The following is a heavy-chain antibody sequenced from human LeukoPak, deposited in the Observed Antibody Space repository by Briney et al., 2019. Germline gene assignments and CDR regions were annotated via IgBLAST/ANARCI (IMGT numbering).Heavy chain of an antibody. D-gene: IGHD2-2*01. Sequence: GGSLRLSCAASRFTFSNYWMSWVRQAPGKGLEWVANINQDGSERYYVDSVKGRFTISRDNTKNSLYLQMNSLRAEDTAVYYCARDSKSVPSSTSCSFFDYWGQGTLVTVSS. V-gene: IGHV3-7*01. J-gene: IGHJ4*02. CDR1: RFTFSNYW. CDR3: ARDSKSVPSSTSCSFFDY. CDR2: INQDGSER.